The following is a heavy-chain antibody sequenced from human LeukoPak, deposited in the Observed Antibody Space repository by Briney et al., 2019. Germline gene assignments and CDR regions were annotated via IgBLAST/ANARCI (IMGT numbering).Heavy chain of an antibody. J-gene: IGHJ5*02. CDR3: ARDHSSSTFDP. CDR1: GFISYG. CDR2: IRYDGSNK. V-gene: IGHV3-30*02. Sequence: GGSLRLSCAASGFISYGMHWVRQAPGKGLEGVAFIRYDGSNKFYADSVKGRFTISRDNSKNTLYLQMNSLRAEDTAVYYCARDHSSSTFDPWGQGTLVTVSS. D-gene: IGHD6-6*01.